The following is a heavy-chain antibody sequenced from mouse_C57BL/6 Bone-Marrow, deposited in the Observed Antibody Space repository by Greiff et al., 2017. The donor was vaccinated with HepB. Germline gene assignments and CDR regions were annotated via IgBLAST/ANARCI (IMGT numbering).Heavy chain of an antibody. CDR1: GYTFTSYW. J-gene: IGHJ4*01. CDR3: ARSRYYYEGAMDY. V-gene: IGHV1-55*01. CDR2: IYPGSGST. D-gene: IGHD1-1*01. Sequence: VQLQQPGAELVKPGASVKMSCKASGYTFTSYWITWVKQRPGQGLEWIGDIYPGSGSTNYNEKFKSKATLTVDTSSSTAYMQLSSLTSEDSAVYYCARSRYYYEGAMDYWGQGTSVTVSS.